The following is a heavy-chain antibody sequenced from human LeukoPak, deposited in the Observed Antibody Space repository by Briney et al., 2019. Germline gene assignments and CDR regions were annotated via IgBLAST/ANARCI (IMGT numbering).Heavy chain of an antibody. J-gene: IGHJ6*02. CDR2: ISYDGSNK. V-gene: IGHV3-30-3*01. CDR3: ARGGRSSPPVDYGMDV. Sequence: GRSLRLSCAASGFTFSSYAMHWVRQAPGKGLEWVAVISYDGSNKYYADSVKGRFTISRDNSKNTLYLQMNSLRAEDTAVYYCARGGRSSPPVDYGMDVWGQGTTVTVSS. CDR1: GFTFSSYA. D-gene: IGHD6-13*01.